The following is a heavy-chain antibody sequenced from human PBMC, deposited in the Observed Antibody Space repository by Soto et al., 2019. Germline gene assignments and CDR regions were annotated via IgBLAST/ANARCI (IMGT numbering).Heavy chain of an antibody. CDR3: ARVGAVWMGGYGMDV. D-gene: IGHD6-19*01. J-gene: IGHJ6*02. CDR2: IYTSGST. V-gene: IGHV4-4*07. Sequence: PSETLSLTCTVSCGSISSYYWSWIRQPAGKGLEWIGRIYTSGSTNYNPSLKSRVTMSVDTSKNQFSLKLSSVTVADTAVYYCARVGAVWMGGYGMDVWGQGTTVTVSS. CDR1: CGSISSYY.